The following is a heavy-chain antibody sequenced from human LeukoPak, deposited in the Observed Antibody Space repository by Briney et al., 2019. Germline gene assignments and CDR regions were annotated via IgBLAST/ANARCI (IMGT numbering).Heavy chain of an antibody. CDR1: GFTFTNSA. J-gene: IGHJ3*02. D-gene: IGHD3-16*01. CDR2: IVVGSGNT. Sequence: SVKVSCTTSGFTFTNSAVQWVRQARGQRLEWIGWIVVGSGNTDYTQKFQERVTITRDMSTGTAYMELSSLRSEDTAVYYCAARPGGYASFDIWGQGTMVTVSS. V-gene: IGHV1-58*01. CDR3: AARPGGYASFDI.